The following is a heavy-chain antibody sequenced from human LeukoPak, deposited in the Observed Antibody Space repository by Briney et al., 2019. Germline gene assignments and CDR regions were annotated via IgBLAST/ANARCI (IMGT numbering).Heavy chain of an antibody. CDR2: IYPGDSDT. Sequence: GESLKISCKGSGYSFTSSWIGWVRQMPGQSLEWMGIIYPGDSDTRYSPSFQGQVTISADRPTSTADLQWSSLKASDTAMYYCASSSSTGWPTYFDYWGQGTLVTVSS. V-gene: IGHV5-51*04. CDR3: ASSSSTGWPTYFDY. J-gene: IGHJ4*02. CDR1: GYSFTSSW. D-gene: IGHD6-19*01.